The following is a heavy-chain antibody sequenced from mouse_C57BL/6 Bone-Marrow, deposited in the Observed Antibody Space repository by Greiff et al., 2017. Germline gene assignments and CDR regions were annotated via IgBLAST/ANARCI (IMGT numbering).Heavy chain of an antibody. CDR3: ANITTVEAY. Sequence: QVQLQQPGAELVMPGASVKLSCKASGYTFTSYWMHWVKQRPGQGLEWIGEIYPRSGNTYYNEKFKGKATLTADKSSSTAYMELRSLTSEDSAVYFCANITTVEAYWGQGTLVTVSA. CDR2: IYPRSGNT. D-gene: IGHD1-1*01. J-gene: IGHJ3*01. V-gene: IGHV1-55*01. CDR1: GYTFTSYW.